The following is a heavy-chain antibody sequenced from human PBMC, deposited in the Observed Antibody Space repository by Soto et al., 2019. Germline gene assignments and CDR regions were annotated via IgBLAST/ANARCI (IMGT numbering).Heavy chain of an antibody. V-gene: IGHV4-30-4*01. CDR1: GGSISSGDYY. CDR2: IYYSGST. D-gene: IGHD3-22*01. Sequence: SETLSLTCTVSGGSISSGDYYWSWIRQPPGKGLEWIGYIYYSGSTYYNPSLKSRVTISVDTSKNQFSLKLSSVTAADTAVYYCAREGLAFSGYSLLDYWGQGTLVTVSS. CDR3: AREGLAFSGYSLLDY. J-gene: IGHJ4*02.